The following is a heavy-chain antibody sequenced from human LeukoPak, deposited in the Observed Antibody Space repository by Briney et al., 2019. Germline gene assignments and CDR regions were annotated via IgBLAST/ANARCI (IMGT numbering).Heavy chain of an antibody. V-gene: IGHV4-39*07. D-gene: IGHD3-22*01. CDR3: ATTYDSSGYSLGDY. CDR2: IYYSGNT. J-gene: IGHJ4*02. Sequence: SSETLSLTCTVSGGSISSSNYYWGWIRQPPGKGLEWIGSIYYSGNTYYNPSLKSRVTISVDRSKNQFSLKLSSVTAADTAVYYCATTYDSSGYSLGDYWGQGTLVTVSS. CDR1: GGSISSSNYY.